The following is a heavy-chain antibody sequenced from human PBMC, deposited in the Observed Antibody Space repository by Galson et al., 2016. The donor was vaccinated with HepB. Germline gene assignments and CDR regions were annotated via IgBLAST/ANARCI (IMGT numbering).Heavy chain of an antibody. J-gene: IGHJ4*02. CDR3: ARSEYSYGYLVYFDY. CDR1: GYTFTSSG. Sequence: SVKVSCKASGYTFTSSGISWVRQAPGQGLEWMGWISAYSGNTNYAQELQGRVTMTTDTSTSTAYMGLRSLSSDDTAVFYCARSEYSYGYLVYFDYCGQGTLGTVSS. D-gene: IGHD5-18*01. CDR2: ISAYSGNT. V-gene: IGHV1-18*01.